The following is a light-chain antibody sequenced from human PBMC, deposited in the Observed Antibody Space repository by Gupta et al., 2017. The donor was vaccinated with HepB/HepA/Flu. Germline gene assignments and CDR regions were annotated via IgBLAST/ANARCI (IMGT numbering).Light chain of an antibody. CDR2: DVS. Sequence: QSALTQPASVSGSPGQSITISCTGTSSDVGGYNDVSWYQQHPGKAPKLMIYDVSNRPSGVANRVSGSKSGNTASITISGLQDEDEAYYYCSSYTSSSTRVVGGGTKLTVL. J-gene: IGLJ2*01. CDR1: SSDVGGYND. V-gene: IGLV2-14*01. CDR3: SSYTSSSTRV.